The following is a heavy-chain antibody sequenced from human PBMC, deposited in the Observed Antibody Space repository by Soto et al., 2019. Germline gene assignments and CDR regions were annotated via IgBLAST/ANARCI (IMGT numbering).Heavy chain of an antibody. D-gene: IGHD3-3*01. J-gene: IGHJ4*02. CDR3: AHPTIFGAVNY. CDR1: GFSLSTSGMI. V-gene: IGHV2-5*02. CDR2: IYWDDDK. Sequence: QITLKESGPTLVKPTQTLTLTCTFSGFSLSTSGMIVGWIRQPPGKALEWLARIYWDDDKRYRPSLKSRLTNSKDTSKNQGVLTMTNMDPVDTATYYCAHPTIFGAVNYWGQGTLVTVSS.